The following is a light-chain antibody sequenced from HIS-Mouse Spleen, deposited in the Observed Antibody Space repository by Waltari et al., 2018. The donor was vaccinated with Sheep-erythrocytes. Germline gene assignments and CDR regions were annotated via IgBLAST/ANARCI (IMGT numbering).Light chain of an antibody. CDR2: DAS. CDR3: QQRSNCPPIT. Sequence: EIVLTQSPATLSLSPGERATLSCRASQSFSSYLAWYQQKPGQAPRLLIYDASNRATGIPTRFSGSGSVTDFTITNSSLEPEDFAVYYCQQRSNCPPITFGQGTRLEIK. CDR1: QSFSSY. J-gene: IGKJ5*01. V-gene: IGKV3-11*01.